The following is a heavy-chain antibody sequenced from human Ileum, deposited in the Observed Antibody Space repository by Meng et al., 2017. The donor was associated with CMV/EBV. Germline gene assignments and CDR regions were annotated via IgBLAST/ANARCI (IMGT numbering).Heavy chain of an antibody. Sequence: SETLSLTCAVSGGSFSRYHWSWVRQSPGKGLEWIGEINQRGNTDYNPSLKSRVIMSMDTSKNQLSLKMTSVTAADTAVYYCARSSRSCSGETCYPLDFWGQGTVVTVSS. CDR1: GGSFSRYH. D-gene: IGHD2-15*01. V-gene: IGHV4-34*01. J-gene: IGHJ4*02. CDR2: INQRGNT. CDR3: ARSSRSCSGETCYPLDF.